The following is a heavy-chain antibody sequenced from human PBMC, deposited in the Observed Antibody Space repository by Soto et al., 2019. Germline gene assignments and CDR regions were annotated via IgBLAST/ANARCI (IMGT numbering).Heavy chain of an antibody. CDR3: ASHSSGYLNDYYYGMDV. Sequence: GASVKVSCKASGYTFTIYAMHWVRQAPGQRLEWMGGIIPIFGTANSAQKFQGRVTITADKSTSTAYIELSSLRSEDTAVYYCASHSSGYLNDYYYGMDVWGQGTTVTVYS. V-gene: IGHV1-69*06. CDR1: GYTFTIYA. J-gene: IGHJ6*02. D-gene: IGHD3-22*01. CDR2: IIPIFGTA.